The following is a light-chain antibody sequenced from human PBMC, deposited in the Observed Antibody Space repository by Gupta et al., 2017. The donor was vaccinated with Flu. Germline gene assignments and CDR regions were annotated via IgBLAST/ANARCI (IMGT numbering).Light chain of an antibody. CDR3: QSMDTTGNYGV. CDR1: SLSGQY. CDR2: KDT. J-gene: IGLJ2*01. Sequence: SYELTQPPSVSVSPRHTPTITCSGDSLSGQYVYWYRQKAGKVPVLAIYKDTERPSGISERLSGSRSGTTVTLTISGVQAEDEADYYCQSMDTTGNYGVFGGGTKLTVL. V-gene: IGLV3-25*03.